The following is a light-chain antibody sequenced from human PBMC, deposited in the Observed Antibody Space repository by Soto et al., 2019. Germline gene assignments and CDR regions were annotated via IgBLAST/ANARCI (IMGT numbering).Light chain of an antibody. Sequence: DIHMTQSPSSVSASLGDRVTITFRASQSISSYLNWYQQKPGKAPKLLIYAASSLQSGVPSRFSGSGSGTDFTLTISSLQPEDFATYYCQQSYSTPWTFGQGTKVDIK. V-gene: IGKV1-39*01. CDR2: AAS. CDR1: QSISSY. CDR3: QQSYSTPWT. J-gene: IGKJ1*01.